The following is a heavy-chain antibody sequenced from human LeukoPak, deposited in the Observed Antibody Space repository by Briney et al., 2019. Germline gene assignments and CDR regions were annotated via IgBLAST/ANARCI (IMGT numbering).Heavy chain of an antibody. Sequence: SETLSLTCTVSGGSISSSSYYWGWIRQPPGKGLEWIGSIYYSGSTYYNPSLKSRVTISVDKSKNQFSLKLSSVTAADTAVYYCARVLYTGYFDYWGQGTLVTVSS. CDR1: GGSISSSSYY. J-gene: IGHJ4*02. CDR3: ARVLYTGYFDY. D-gene: IGHD5-12*01. CDR2: IYYSGST. V-gene: IGHV4-39*07.